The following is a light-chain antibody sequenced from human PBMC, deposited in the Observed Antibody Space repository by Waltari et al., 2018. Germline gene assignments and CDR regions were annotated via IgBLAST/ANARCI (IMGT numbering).Light chain of an antibody. CDR3: LQYNGEPRT. CDR1: QKINSW. V-gene: IGKV1-5*03. CDR2: KAS. Sequence: DIQMTQSPSTLSESVGDRVNITCRASQKINSWLAWHQQKPGKAPKLLIYKASSLESGVPSRFSGSGSGTEFTLTISSLQPDDFATYYCLQYNGEPRTFGQGTKVEVK. J-gene: IGKJ1*01.